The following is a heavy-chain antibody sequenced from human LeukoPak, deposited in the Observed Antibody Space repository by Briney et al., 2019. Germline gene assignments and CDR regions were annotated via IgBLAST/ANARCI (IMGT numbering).Heavy chain of an antibody. CDR3: ARHPTAPVNWFDP. CDR1: GYTFTSYD. Sequence: ASVKVSCTASGYTFTSYDINWVRQATGQGLEWMGWMNPNSGNTGYAQKFQGRVTMTRNTSISTAYMELSSLRSEDTAVYYCARHPTAPVNWFDPWGQGTLVTVSS. CDR2: MNPNSGNT. V-gene: IGHV1-8*01. J-gene: IGHJ5*02.